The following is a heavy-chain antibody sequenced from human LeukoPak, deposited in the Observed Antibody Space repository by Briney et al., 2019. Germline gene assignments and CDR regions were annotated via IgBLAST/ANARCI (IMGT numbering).Heavy chain of an antibody. D-gene: IGHD3-22*01. Sequence: SETLSLTCAVSGGSISSSSYYWGWIRQPPGKGLEWIGSMYYNGSTHYNPSLKSRVTMSVDTSKSQFSLKLSSVTAADTAVYYCAREFDYYDSSGYYPPYNWFDPWGQGTLVIVSS. CDR2: MYYNGST. CDR3: AREFDYYDSSGYYPPYNWFDP. J-gene: IGHJ5*02. CDR1: GGSISSSSYY. V-gene: IGHV4-39*07.